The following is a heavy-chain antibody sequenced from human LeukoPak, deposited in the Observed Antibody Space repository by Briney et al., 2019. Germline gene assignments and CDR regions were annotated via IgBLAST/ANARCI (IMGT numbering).Heavy chain of an antibody. Sequence: SETLSLTCTVSGVSISGYYWSWIRQPAGKGLEWIGRIYTSGSTNYNPSLKSRVTMSVDTYKNQFSLKLSSVTAADTAVYYCARDRSPQDYDYVWGSYREDYYFDYWGQGTLVTVSS. CDR2: IYTSGST. D-gene: IGHD3-16*02. J-gene: IGHJ4*02. CDR3: ARDRSPQDYDYVWGSYREDYYFDY. V-gene: IGHV4-4*07. CDR1: GVSISGYY.